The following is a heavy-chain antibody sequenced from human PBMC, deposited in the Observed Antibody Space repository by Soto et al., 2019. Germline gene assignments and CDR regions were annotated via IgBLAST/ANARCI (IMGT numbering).Heavy chain of an antibody. Sequence: SETLSLTCTVSGGSISSSSYYWGWIRQPPGKGLERIGSIYYSGSTYYNPSLKSRVTISVDTSKNQFSLKLSSVTAADTAVYYCARGGGYGSGSYYTPGFDPRVNWFDPWGQGTLVTVSS. V-gene: IGHV4-39*01. J-gene: IGHJ5*02. CDR1: GGSISSSSYY. CDR2: IYYSGST. CDR3: ARGGGYGSGSYYTPGFDPRVNWFDP. D-gene: IGHD3-10*01.